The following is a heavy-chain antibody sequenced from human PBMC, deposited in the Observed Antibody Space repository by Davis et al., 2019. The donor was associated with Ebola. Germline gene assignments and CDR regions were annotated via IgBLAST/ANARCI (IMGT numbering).Heavy chain of an antibody. CDR2: INHSGST. CDR1: GASSSGYS. J-gene: IGHJ4*02. V-gene: IGHV4-34*01. D-gene: IGHD5-18*01. Sequence: SETLSLTCAVYGASSSGYSWSWIRHPPGKGLEWNGAINHSGSTNYNPSLKSRVTISVDTSKNQFTLKLSSLTAADTAVYYCARARFGYGYCYYFDYWGQGTLVTVSS. CDR3: ARARFGYGYCYYFDY.